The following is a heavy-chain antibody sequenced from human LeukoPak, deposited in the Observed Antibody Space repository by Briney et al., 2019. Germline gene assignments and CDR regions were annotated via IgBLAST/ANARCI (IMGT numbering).Heavy chain of an antibody. CDR2: ISAYNGNT. V-gene: IGHV1-18*04. CDR3: ARVVFGPLWNYFDY. D-gene: IGHD1-1*01. J-gene: IGHJ4*02. CDR1: GYTFTGYY. Sequence: GASVKVSCKASGYTFTGYYMHWVRQAPGQGLEWMGWISAYNGNTNYAQKLQGRVTMTTDTSTSTAYMELRSLRSDDTAVYYCARVVFGPLWNYFDYWGQGTLVTVSS.